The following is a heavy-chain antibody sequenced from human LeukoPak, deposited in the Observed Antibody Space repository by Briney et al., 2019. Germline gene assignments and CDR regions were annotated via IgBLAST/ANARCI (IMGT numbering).Heavy chain of an antibody. CDR2: ISGNGKNI. J-gene: IGHJ4*02. CDR1: GFTFSSYA. V-gene: IGHV3-23*01. D-gene: IGHD5-18*01. CDR3: AKRGPNAYSYGLYHFDY. Sequence: PGGSLRLSCAASGFTFSSYAMNWVRQAPGQGPEWVSAISGNGKNIYYADSVKGRFTISKDSSRNTVYLQMNSLRAEDTAVYYCAKRGPNAYSYGLYHFDYWGQGTLVTVSS.